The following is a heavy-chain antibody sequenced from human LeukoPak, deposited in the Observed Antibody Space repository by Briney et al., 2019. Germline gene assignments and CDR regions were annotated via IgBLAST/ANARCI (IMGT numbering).Heavy chain of an antibody. J-gene: IGHJ4*02. V-gene: IGHV4-61*02. D-gene: IGHD6-13*01. CDR2: IYTSGST. Sequence: SETLSLTCTVSGGSISSGSYYWSWIRQPAGKGLEWIGRIYTSGSTNYNPSLKSRVTISVDTSKNQFSLKLSSVTAADTAVYYCARGIAAAGTYGAFFDYWGQGTLVTVSS. CDR1: GGSISSGSYY. CDR3: ARGIAAAGTYGAFFDY.